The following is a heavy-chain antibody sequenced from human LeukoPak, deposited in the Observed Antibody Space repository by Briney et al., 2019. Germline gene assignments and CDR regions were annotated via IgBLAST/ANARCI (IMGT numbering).Heavy chain of an antibody. Sequence: GGSLRLSCAASGFTFSSYAMSWVRQAPGKGLEWVSAISGSGGSTYYADSVKGRFTISRDNSKNTLYLQMNNLRAEDTAVYYCAKMALGYCGGGSCSYYYYYGMDVWGQGTTVTVSS. D-gene: IGHD2-15*01. V-gene: IGHV3-23*01. CDR1: GFTFSSYA. J-gene: IGHJ6*02. CDR2: ISGSGGST. CDR3: AKMALGYCGGGSCSYYYYYGMDV.